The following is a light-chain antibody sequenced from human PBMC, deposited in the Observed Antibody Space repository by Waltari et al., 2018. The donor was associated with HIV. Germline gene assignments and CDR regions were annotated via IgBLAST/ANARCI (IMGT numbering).Light chain of an antibody. Sequence: DLQMTQSPSTLSASVGDTVVITCRSSQSIDNWLAWYQQNPGRAPRLLVSRTSLLESGVSSRFRGSGSGTEFTLTIMSLQPDDIGTYYCQQYSTHYAFGQGTRVE. CDR2: RTS. J-gene: IGKJ2*01. CDR3: QQYSTHYA. V-gene: IGKV1-5*03. CDR1: QSIDNW.